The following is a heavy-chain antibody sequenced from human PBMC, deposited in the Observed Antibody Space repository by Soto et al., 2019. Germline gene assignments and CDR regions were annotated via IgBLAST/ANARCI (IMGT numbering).Heavy chain of an antibody. CDR2: FIPILGIA. V-gene: IGHV1-69*02. D-gene: IGHD2-15*01. CDR1: GGTFSSYP. Sequence: QVQLVQSGAEVKKPGSSVKVSCTASGGTFSSYPITWVRQSPGLGLEWMGRFIPILGIANYAQKFQGRVTLNADKSTSTAYMELSSLTSEDTAVYYCARRAVGEDLWGQGTLVTVSS. J-gene: IGHJ5*02. CDR3: ARRAVGEDL.